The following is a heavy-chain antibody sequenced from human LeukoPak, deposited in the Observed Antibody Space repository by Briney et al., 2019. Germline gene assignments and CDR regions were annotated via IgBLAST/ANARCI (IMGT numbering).Heavy chain of an antibody. V-gene: IGHV1-2*02. Sequence: GASVKVSCKASGYTFTGYYMHWVRQAPGQGLEWMGWINPNSGGTNYAQKFQGRVTMTRDTSISTAYMELSRLRSDDTAVYYCARDRDWGGSWYKPPGRSYYYYYGMDVWGQGTTVTVSS. J-gene: IGHJ6*02. D-gene: IGHD6-13*01. CDR1: GYTFTGYY. CDR2: INPNSGGT. CDR3: ARDRDWGGSWYKPPGRSYYYYYGMDV.